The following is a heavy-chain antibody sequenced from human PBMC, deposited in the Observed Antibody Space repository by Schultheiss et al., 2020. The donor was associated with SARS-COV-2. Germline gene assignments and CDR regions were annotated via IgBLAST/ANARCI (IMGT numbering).Heavy chain of an antibody. CDR3: AIRIAARPDYYYGMDV. Sequence: GGSLRLSCAASGFTFSSYAMSWVRQAPGKGLEWVSVIYSGGSTYYADSVKGRFTISRDNSKNTLYLQMNSLRAEDTAVYYCAIRIAARPDYYYGMDVWGQGTTVTVSS. D-gene: IGHD6-6*01. V-gene: IGHV3-23*03. J-gene: IGHJ6*02. CDR2: IYSGGST. CDR1: GFTFSSYA.